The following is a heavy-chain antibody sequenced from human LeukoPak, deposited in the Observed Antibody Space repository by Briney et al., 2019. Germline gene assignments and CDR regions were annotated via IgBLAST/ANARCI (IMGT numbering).Heavy chain of an antibody. V-gene: IGHV4-30-2*01. CDR2: IYHSGST. J-gene: IGHJ4*02. Sequence: SETLSLTCAVSGGSISSGGYSWSWIRQPPGKGLEWIGYIYHSGSTYYNPSLKSRVTISVDRSKNQFSLKLSSVTAADTAVYYCAREANCGGDCYSFDYWGQGTLVTVSS. D-gene: IGHD2-21*02. CDR1: GGSISSGGYS. CDR3: AREANCGGDCYSFDY.